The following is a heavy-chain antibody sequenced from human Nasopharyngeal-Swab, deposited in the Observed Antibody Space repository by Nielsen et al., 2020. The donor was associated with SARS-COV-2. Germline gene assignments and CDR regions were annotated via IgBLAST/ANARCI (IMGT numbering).Heavy chain of an antibody. CDR3: ARHPGDFYYYGMDV. V-gene: IGHV3-11*04. CDR1: GFTFSDYY. Sequence: GESLKISCAASGFTFSDYYMRWIRQAPGKGLEWVSYISSSGSTIYYADSVKGRFTISRDNAKNSLYLQMNSLRAEDTAVYYCARHPGDFYYYGMDVWGQGTTVTVSS. D-gene: IGHD3-10*01. J-gene: IGHJ6*02. CDR2: ISSSGSTI.